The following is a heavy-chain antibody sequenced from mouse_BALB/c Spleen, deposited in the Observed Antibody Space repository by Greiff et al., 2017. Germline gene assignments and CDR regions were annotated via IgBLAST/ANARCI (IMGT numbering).Heavy chain of an antibody. J-gene: IGHJ4*01. CDR3: ARSYYGSSSHYYAMDY. V-gene: IGHV1-9*01. D-gene: IGHD1-1*01. CDR1: GYTFSSYW. Sequence: QVQLKQSGAELMKPGASVKISCKATGYTFSSYWIEWVKQRPGHGLEWIGEILPGSGSTNYNEKFKGKATFTADTSSNTAYMQLSSLTSEDSAVYYCARSYYGSSSHYYAMDYWGQGTSVTVSS. CDR2: ILPGSGST.